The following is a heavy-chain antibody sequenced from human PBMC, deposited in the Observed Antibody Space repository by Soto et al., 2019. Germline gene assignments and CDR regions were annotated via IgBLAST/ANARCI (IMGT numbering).Heavy chain of an antibody. V-gene: IGHV4-39*01. Sequence: SETLSLTCTVSGGSISCSSYYWGWIRQPPGKGLEWIGNIYYTGITHYNPSLKSRATISIDTSKNQFSLNLNSVTATDTAVYYCARPARQDTVAGNYWGQGTLVTVSS. CDR2: IYYTGIT. CDR3: ARPARQDTVAGNY. J-gene: IGHJ4*02. CDR1: GGSISCSSYY. D-gene: IGHD6-19*01.